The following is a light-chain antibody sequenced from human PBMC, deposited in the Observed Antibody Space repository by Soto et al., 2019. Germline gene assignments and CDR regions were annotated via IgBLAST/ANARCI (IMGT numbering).Light chain of an antibody. V-gene: IGKV1-12*01. CDR3: QQANRFPIT. J-gene: IGKJ5*01. CDR2: TTS. CDR1: QDISSW. Sequence: DIQMTQSPSFVSASVGDRVTVTCRASQDISSWLAWYQQKPGKAPRLLIYTTSTLGSGVPSRFSGSRSGTDFTLTISGLQPEDFATYYCQQANRFPITFGQGTRLEIK.